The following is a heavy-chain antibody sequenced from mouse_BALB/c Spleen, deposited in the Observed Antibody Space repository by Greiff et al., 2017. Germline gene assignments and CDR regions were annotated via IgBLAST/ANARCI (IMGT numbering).Heavy chain of an antibody. D-gene: IGHD2-1*01. J-gene: IGHJ4*01. CDR3: ARDEDGNYEYAMDY. CDR1: GFTFSDYY. CDR2: ISDGGSYT. Sequence: EVKLVESGGGLVKPGGSLKLSCAASGFTFSDYYMYWVRQTPEKRLEWVATISDGGSYTYYPDSVKGRFTISRDNAKNNLYLQMSSLKSEDTAMYYCARDEDGNYEYAMDYWGQGTSVTVSS. V-gene: IGHV5-4*02.